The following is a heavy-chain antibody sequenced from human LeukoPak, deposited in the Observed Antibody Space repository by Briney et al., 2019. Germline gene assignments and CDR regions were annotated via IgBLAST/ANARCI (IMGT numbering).Heavy chain of an antibody. D-gene: IGHD3-10*01. Sequence: SETLSLTCTVSGYSISSGYYWGWIRPPPGKGLEWIGSIYHSGSTYYNPSLKSRVTISVDTSKNQFPLKLSSVTAADTAVYYCARDATMVRGVAPDYWGQGTLVTVSS. CDR2: IYHSGST. J-gene: IGHJ4*02. V-gene: IGHV4-38-2*02. CDR3: ARDATMVRGVAPDY. CDR1: GYSISSGYY.